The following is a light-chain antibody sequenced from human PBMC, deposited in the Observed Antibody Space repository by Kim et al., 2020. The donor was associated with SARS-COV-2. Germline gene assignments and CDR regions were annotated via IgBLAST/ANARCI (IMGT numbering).Light chain of an antibody. CDR3: QQYYTTPLT. CDR1: QSLLYSSTNKNY. V-gene: IGKV4-1*01. Sequence: RATINCTSSQSLLYSSTNKNYLAWYQQIRGHPPKLLLYWASTRESGVPDRFTGRGSGTDFTLTITGLRPEDVAVYYCQQYYTTPLTFGGGTKVEIK. CDR2: WAS. J-gene: IGKJ4*01.